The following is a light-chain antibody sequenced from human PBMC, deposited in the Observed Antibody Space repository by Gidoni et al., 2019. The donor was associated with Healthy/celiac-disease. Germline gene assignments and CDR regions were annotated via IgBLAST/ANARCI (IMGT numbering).Light chain of an antibody. Sequence: DIQMTQSPSSVSASVGDRVTITCRASQGISSCLAWYQQKPGTAPKLLIYAASSLQSGVPSRFSGSGSGTDFTLTISSLQSEDFATYYCQQANSFPCSFGQGTKLEIK. J-gene: IGKJ2*04. CDR1: QGISSC. CDR2: AAS. CDR3: QQANSFPCS. V-gene: IGKV1-12*01.